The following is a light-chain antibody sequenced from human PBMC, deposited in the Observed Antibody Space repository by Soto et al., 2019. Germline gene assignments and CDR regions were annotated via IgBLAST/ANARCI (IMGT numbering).Light chain of an antibody. J-gene: IGKJ5*01. CDR3: QQYNNWPPIT. V-gene: IGKV3D-15*01. CDR1: QSVSTN. Sequence: EIVMTQSPAILSVSPGERATLSCRASQSVSTNLAWFQQKPGQTPRLLFNGASTRATGIPDRFSGGGSGTDFTLTISSLQSEEFAVYYCQQYNNWPPITFGQGTRLEIK. CDR2: GAS.